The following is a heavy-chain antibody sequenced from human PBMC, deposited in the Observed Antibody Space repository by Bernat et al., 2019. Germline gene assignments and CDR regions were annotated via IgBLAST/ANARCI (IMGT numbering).Heavy chain of an antibody. D-gene: IGHD2-15*01. CDR3: ARVYCSGGSCYPDY. J-gene: IGHJ4*02. Sequence: QVQLQESGPGLVKPSETLSLTCTVSGGSISSYYWSWIRQPPGKGLEWIGNIYYSGSTNYNPSLKSRVTISLDTSKNQFSLKLSSVTAADTAVYYCARVYCSGGSCYPDYWGQGTLVTVSS. CDR2: IYYSGST. CDR1: GGSISSYY. V-gene: IGHV4-59*01.